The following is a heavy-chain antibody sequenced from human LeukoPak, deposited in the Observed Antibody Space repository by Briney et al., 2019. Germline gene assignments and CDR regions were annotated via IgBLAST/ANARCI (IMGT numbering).Heavy chain of an antibody. CDR3: ARGGQWLVTVGALPHAFDI. Sequence: PGGSLRLSCAASGFTFSSYWMHWVRQAPGKGLVWVSRINTDGSSTSYADSVKGRFTISRDNAKNTLYLQMNSLRAEDTAVYYCARGGQWLVTVGALPHAFDIWGQGTMVTVSS. CDR1: GFTFSSYW. D-gene: IGHD6-19*01. V-gene: IGHV3-74*01. J-gene: IGHJ3*02. CDR2: INTDGSST.